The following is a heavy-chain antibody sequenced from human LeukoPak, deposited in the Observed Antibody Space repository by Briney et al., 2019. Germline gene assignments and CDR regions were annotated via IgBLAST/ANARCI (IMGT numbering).Heavy chain of an antibody. CDR3: ARSAGSYSHYYYYMDV. CDR1: GGSISSSTYY. Sequence: SETLSLTCTVSGGSISSSTYYWGWIRQPPGKGLAWIGWYIYYSGSTIYNPSLESRVTISIDTSKNEFSLNLSSVTAADTAVYYCARSAGSYSHYYYYMDVWGKGTTVTVSS. V-gene: IGHV4-61*05. D-gene: IGHD1-26*01. J-gene: IGHJ6*03. CDR2: IYYSGST.